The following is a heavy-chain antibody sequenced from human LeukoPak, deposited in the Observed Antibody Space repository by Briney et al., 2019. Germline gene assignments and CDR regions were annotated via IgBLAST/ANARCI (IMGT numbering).Heavy chain of an antibody. CDR2: IIPIFGTA. Sequence: GASVKVSCKASGGTFSSYAISWVRQAPGQGLEWMGGIIPIFGTANYAQKFQGRVTITTDESTSTAYMELSSLRSEDTAVYYCARDGVEYSSGWYYYFDYWGQGTLVTVSS. J-gene: IGHJ4*02. CDR1: GGTFSSYA. CDR3: ARDGVEYSSGWYYYFDY. D-gene: IGHD6-19*01. V-gene: IGHV1-69*05.